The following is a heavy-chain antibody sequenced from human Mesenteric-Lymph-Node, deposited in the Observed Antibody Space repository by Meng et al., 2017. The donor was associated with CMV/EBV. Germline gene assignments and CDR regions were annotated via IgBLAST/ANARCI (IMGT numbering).Heavy chain of an antibody. CDR2: IYSGGST. V-gene: IGHV3-53*05. D-gene: IGHD1-26*01. J-gene: IGHJ4*02. Sequence: GGSLRLSCAASGFTVSSNYMSWVRQAPGKGLEWVSVIYSGGSTYYADSVKGRFTISRDNSKNTLFLQMNSLRAEDTAVYYCARGAVGATTPFDYWGQGTLVTVSS. CDR1: GFTVSSNY. CDR3: ARGAVGATTPFDY.